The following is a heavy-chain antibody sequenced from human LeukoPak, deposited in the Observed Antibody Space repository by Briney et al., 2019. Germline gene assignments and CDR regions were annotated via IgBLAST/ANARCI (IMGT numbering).Heavy chain of an antibody. CDR2: ISGSGGST. Sequence: GGTLRLSCAASGFTFSSYGMSWVRQAPGKGLEWVSAISGSGGSTYYADSVKGRFTISRDNSKNTLYLQMNSLRAEDTAVYYCAKDPRITIFGVVHSLFDYWGQGTLVTVSS. V-gene: IGHV3-23*01. J-gene: IGHJ4*02. D-gene: IGHD3-3*01. CDR1: GFTFSSYG. CDR3: AKDPRITIFGVVHSLFDY.